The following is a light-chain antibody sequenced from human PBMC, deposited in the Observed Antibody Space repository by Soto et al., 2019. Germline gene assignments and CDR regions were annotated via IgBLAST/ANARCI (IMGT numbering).Light chain of an antibody. CDR1: SSDVGSYNL. V-gene: IGLV2-23*02. Sequence: QSALTQPASVSGSPGLSITISCTGTSSDVGSYNLVSWYQQHPGKAPKLMIYEVSKRPSGVSNRFSGSKSGNTASLTISGLQAEDEADYYCCSYAGSSYVFGTGTKVTVL. J-gene: IGLJ1*01. CDR2: EVS. CDR3: CSYAGSSYV.